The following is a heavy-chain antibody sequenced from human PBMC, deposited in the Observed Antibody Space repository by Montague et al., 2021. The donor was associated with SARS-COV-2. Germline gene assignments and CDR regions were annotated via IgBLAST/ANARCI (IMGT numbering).Heavy chain of an antibody. CDR1: GFSLSTSGVG. CDR2: IYWDDDK. Sequence: VKPTQTLTLTCTFSGFSLSTSGVGVGWIRQPPGKALEWLALIYWDDDKRYSPSLKSRLTTTKDTSKNQVVLTVTNMDPVDTATYYCAHRRLHTGSFDYWGQGALVTVSS. CDR3: AHRRLHTGSFDY. J-gene: IGHJ4*02. D-gene: IGHD1-26*01. V-gene: IGHV2-5*02.